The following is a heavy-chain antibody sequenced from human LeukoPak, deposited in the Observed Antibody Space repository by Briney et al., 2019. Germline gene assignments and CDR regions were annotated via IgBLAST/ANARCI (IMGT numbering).Heavy chain of an antibody. V-gene: IGHV4-59*11. D-gene: IGHD3-22*01. CDR2: ISYLGST. J-gene: IGHJ3*01. CDR1: GDSFTTHY. Sequence: KPSETLSLTCTVSGDSFTTHYWSWIRQPPGRGLEWIGYISYLGSTNYNPSLKSRVTTSIDTSKNEVSLMLTSVTAADTAVYYCASDSISMNAFDAWGQGTMVTVSS. CDR3: ASDSISMNAFDA.